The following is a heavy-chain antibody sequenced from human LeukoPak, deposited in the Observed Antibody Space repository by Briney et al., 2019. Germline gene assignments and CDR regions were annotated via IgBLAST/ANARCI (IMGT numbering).Heavy chain of an antibody. CDR1: GFTFSSYG. D-gene: IGHD1-26*01. CDR3: AKAESGSYNHFDY. J-gene: IGHJ4*02. V-gene: IGHV3-30*02. Sequence: PGGSLRLSCAASGFTFSSYGMHWVRQAPGKGLEWVAVIWYGGSNKYYADSVKGRFTISRDNSKNTLYLQMNSLRAEDTAVYYCAKAESGSYNHFDYWGQGTLVTVSS. CDR2: IWYGGSNK.